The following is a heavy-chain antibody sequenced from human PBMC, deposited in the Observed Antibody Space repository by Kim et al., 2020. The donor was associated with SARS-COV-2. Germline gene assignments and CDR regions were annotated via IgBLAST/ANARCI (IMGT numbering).Heavy chain of an antibody. V-gene: IGHV1-46*01. Sequence: ASEKVSCKASGYTFTSYYMHWVRQAPGQGLEWMGIINPSGGSTSYAQKFQGRVTMTRDTSTSTVYMELSSLRSEDTAVYYCAREPPRIAVAGYVFYYGMDVWGQGTTVTVSS. D-gene: IGHD6-19*01. CDR1: GYTFTSYY. J-gene: IGHJ6*02. CDR3: AREPPRIAVAGYVFYYGMDV. CDR2: INPSGGST.